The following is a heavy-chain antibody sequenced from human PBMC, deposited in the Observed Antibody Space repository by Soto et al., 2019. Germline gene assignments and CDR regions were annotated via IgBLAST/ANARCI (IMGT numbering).Heavy chain of an antibody. CDR1: GFNFSSYA. CDR2: ISGSGGST. J-gene: IGHJ4*02. Sequence: GGSLRLSCAAAGFNFSSYAMSWVRQAPGKGLEWVSAISGSGGSTYYADSVKGRFTISRDNSKNTLYLQMNSLRAEDTAVYYCAKRGKRYFDWSLRYWGQGTLVTVSS. CDR3: AKRGKRYFDWSLRY. V-gene: IGHV3-23*01. D-gene: IGHD3-9*01.